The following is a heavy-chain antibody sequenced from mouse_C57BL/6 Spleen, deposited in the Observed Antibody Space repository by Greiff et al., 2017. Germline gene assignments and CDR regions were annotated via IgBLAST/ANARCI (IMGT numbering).Heavy chain of an antibody. V-gene: IGHV1-72*01. Sequence: QVQLQQPGAELVKPGASVKLSCKASGYTFTSYWMHWVKQRPGRGLELIGRIDPNSGGTKYNEKFKSKATLTVDKPSSTAYMQLSSLTSEDSAVYYCARSDYPSWFAYWGQGTLVTVSA. CDR1: GYTFTSYW. D-gene: IGHD2-4*01. J-gene: IGHJ3*01. CDR3: ARSDYPSWFAY. CDR2: IDPNSGGT.